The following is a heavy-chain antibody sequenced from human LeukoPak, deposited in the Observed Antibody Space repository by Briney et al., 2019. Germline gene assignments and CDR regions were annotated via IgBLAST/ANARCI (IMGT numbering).Heavy chain of an antibody. CDR3: ASAIAVVGPNAFDI. D-gene: IGHD6-19*01. V-gene: IGHV4-34*01. CDR2: IYYSGST. J-gene: IGHJ3*02. Sequence: SETLSLTCAVYGGSFSGYYWSWIRQPPGKGLEWIGSIYYSGSTYYNPSLKSRVTISVDTSKNQFSLKLSSVTAADTAVYYCASAIAVVGPNAFDIWGQGTMVTVSS. CDR1: GGSFSGYY.